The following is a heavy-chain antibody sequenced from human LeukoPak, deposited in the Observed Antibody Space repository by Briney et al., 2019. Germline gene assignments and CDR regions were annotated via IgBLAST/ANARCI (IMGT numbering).Heavy chain of an antibody. J-gene: IGHJ5*02. Sequence: SETLSLTCTVSGASISSSSRADYFFWGWIRQAPGKRLEWIGSIDYSGHTYYNPSLKTRAPISVDTPKNQFSLSLRSVTAADTAVYYCARPLYNSWDRFDPWGQGTLITVS. CDR3: ARPLYNSWDRFDP. D-gene: IGHD3-16*01. CDR1: GASISSSSRADYFF. CDR2: IDYSGHT. V-gene: IGHV4-39*01.